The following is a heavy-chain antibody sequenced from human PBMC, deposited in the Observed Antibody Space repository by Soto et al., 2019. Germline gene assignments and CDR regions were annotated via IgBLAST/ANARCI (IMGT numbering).Heavy chain of an antibody. J-gene: IGHJ6*02. CDR2: ISSRSDI. V-gene: IGHV3-21*01. CDR1: GFTFSTYS. CDR3: AREYTAWPLAYGLDV. D-gene: IGHD2-2*02. Sequence: VGSLSLSCVVSGFTFSTYSINWVRQAPGKGLEWVSSISSRSDIYYADSVKGRFTISRDNAKNSVSLQMNSLRAEDTAVYYCAREYTAWPLAYGLDVWGQGTTVTVSS.